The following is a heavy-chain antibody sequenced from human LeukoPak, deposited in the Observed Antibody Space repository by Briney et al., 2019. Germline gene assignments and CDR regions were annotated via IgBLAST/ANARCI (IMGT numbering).Heavy chain of an antibody. Sequence: ASVKVSCKASGYTFTNYGFSWVRQAPGQGLEWMGWISTYSGNTNYAQQLQGRVTMTSDTSPSTVYMELRSLRSDDTAVYYCARGYCRSTSCHEPPLYGMDVWGQGTTVTVS. CDR2: ISTYSGNT. CDR3: ARGYCRSTSCHEPPLYGMDV. J-gene: IGHJ6*02. CDR1: GYTFTNYG. V-gene: IGHV1-18*04. D-gene: IGHD2-2*01.